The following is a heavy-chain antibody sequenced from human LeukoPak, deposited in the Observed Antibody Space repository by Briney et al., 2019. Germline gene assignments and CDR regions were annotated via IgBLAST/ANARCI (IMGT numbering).Heavy chain of an antibody. Sequence: SVKVSCKASGYTFTSYDISWVRQAPGQGLEWMGRIIPILGIANYAQKFQGRVTITADKSTSTAYMELSSLRSEDTAVYYCASNYYGSGSYYNFDYWGQGTLVTVSS. CDR1: GYTFTSYD. CDR2: IIPILGIA. D-gene: IGHD3-10*01. J-gene: IGHJ4*02. V-gene: IGHV1-69*04. CDR3: ASNYYGSGSYYNFDY.